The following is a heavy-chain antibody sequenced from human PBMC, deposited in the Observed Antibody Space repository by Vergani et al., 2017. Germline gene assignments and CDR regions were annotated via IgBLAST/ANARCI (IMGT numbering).Heavy chain of an antibody. Sequence: QVQLVQSGAEVKKPGASVKVSCKASGYTFTSYGISWVRQAPGQGLEWMGWISAYNGNTNYAQKLQGRVTMTTDTSTSTAYMELRSLRSDDTAVYYCAREDNYYESSGYYSWYFDLWGRGTLVTVSS. D-gene: IGHD3-22*01. CDR1: GYTFTSYG. CDR2: ISAYNGNT. CDR3: AREDNYYESSGYYSWYFDL. V-gene: IGHV1-18*01. J-gene: IGHJ2*01.